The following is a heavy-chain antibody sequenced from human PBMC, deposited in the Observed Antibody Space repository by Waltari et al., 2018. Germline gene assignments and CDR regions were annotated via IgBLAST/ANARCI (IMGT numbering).Heavy chain of an antibody. CDR3: ARVTVVARVSDVFDV. Sequence: EVQVVESGGDLIQPGGSLRLSCAASGFPVSYPYMTWVRQAPGKGLDWVATIFVTGNTHYADSVRGRFTISRDSSRNSVYLQMDNLRAEDTATYYCARVTVVARVSDVFDVWGQGTMITVSS. J-gene: IGHJ3*01. V-gene: IGHV3-53*01. CDR1: GFPVSYPY. CDR2: IFVTGNT. D-gene: IGHD6-6*01.